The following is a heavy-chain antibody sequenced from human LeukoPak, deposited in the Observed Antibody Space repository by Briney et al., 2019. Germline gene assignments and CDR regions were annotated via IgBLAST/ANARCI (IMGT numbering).Heavy chain of an antibody. CDR3: ARDYYGDYVSYYYYYGMDV. D-gene: IGHD4-17*01. V-gene: IGHV4-34*01. Sequence: SETLSLTCAVYGGSFSGYYWSWIRQPPGKGLEWIGEINHSGSTNYNPSLKSRVTISVDTSKNQFSLKLSSVTAADTAVYYCARDYYGDYVSYYYYYGMDVWGQGTTVTVSS. J-gene: IGHJ6*02. CDR2: INHSGST. CDR1: GGSFSGYY.